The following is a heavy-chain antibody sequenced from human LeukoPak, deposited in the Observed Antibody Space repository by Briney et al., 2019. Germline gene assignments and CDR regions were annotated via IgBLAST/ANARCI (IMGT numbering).Heavy chain of an antibody. V-gene: IGHV3-11*06. J-gene: IGHJ4*02. CDR3: ARPGRSIAAFDY. D-gene: IGHD6-6*01. CDR2: ISSSSSYT. Sequence: PGGSLRLSCAASGFNFSDYYMSWIRQAPGQGLEWVSYISSSSSYTNYADSVKGRFTISRDNAKNSLYLQMNSLRAEDTAVYYCARPGRSIAAFDYWGQGTLVTVSS. CDR1: GFNFSDYY.